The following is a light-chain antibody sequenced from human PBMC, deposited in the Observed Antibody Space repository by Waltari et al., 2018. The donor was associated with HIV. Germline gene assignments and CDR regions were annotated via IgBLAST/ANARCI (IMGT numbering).Light chain of an antibody. CDR3: QQRSNWPQYT. J-gene: IGKJ2*01. CDR2: DAS. CDR1: QTISNF. Sequence: EIVLTQSPGTLSLSPGERATVSCRASQTISNFLAWYQQKPGQAPRLLIYDASTRATDIPARFSGSGSGTDFTLTISSLEPEDFVVYYCQQRSNWPQYTFGQGTKLEIK. V-gene: IGKV3-11*01.